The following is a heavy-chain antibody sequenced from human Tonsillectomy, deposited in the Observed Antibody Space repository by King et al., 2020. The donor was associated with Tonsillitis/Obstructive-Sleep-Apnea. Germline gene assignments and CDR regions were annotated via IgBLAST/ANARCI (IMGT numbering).Heavy chain of an antibody. V-gene: IGHV3-48*03. Sequence: VQLVESGGGLVQPGGSLRLSCAASGFTFSSYEINWVRQAPGKGREWVSYISSSGSFMYYADSVKGRFTISRDNAKNSLYLQMNSLRAEDTAVYYCARDRYCSRTSCYHPDAFDIWGQGTMVTVSS. D-gene: IGHD2-2*01. CDR1: GFTFSSYE. CDR3: ARDRYCSRTSCYHPDAFDI. J-gene: IGHJ3*02. CDR2: ISSSGSFM.